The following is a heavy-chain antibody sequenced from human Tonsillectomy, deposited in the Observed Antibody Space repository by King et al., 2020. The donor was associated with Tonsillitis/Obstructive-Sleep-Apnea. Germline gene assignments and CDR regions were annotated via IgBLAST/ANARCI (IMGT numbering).Heavy chain of an antibody. Sequence: VQLVESGGGLVKPGGSLRLSCAASGFTFSIYSMNWVRQAPGKGLEWVSSISSSSSYIYHADSVKGRFTISRDNDKNSLYLQMNSLRAEDTDVYYCARYCSSTRCFTNAIDIWGQGTMVTVSS. CDR2: ISSSSSYI. D-gene: IGHD2-2*02. J-gene: IGHJ3*02. CDR3: ARYCSSTRCFTNAIDI. V-gene: IGHV3-21*01. CDR1: GFTFSIYS.